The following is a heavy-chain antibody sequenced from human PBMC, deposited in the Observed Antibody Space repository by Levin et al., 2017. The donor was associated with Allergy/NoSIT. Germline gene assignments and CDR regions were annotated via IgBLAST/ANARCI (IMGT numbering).Heavy chain of an antibody. Sequence: GGSLRLSCAASGFTFSSYAMHWVRQAPGKGLEWVAVISYDGSNKYYADSVKGRFTISRDNSKNSTDLQMNSLRGEATAVYYCARDRVQWGMITFGGASLWGQGTLVTVSS. CDR2: ISYDGSNK. V-gene: IGHV3-30*04. CDR3: ARDRVQWGMITFGGASL. CDR1: GFTFSSYA. J-gene: IGHJ4*02. D-gene: IGHD3-16*01.